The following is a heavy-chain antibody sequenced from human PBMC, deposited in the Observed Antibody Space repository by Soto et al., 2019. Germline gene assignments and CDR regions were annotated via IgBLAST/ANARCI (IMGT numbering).Heavy chain of an antibody. D-gene: IGHD5-12*01. Sequence: EVQLVESGGGLIQPGGSLRLSCVVSGFSVSSSNYMSWVRQAPGKGLEWVSVIYPGGTTYYADSVKGRFTISRDNSKNTLYLQMNSRRAEDTAVYYCHGYGYWGQGTLVTVSS. CDR1: GFSVSSSNY. CDR3: HGYGY. V-gene: IGHV3-53*01. CDR2: IYPGGTT. J-gene: IGHJ4*02.